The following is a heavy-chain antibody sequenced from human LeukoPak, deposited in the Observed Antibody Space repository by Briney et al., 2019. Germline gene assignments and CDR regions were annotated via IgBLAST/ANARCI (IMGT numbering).Heavy chain of an antibody. J-gene: IGHJ3*02. CDR3: ARTMVKGPKGAFDI. CDR2: INPKSGGT. V-gene: IGHV1-2*02. Sequence: SVKVSCMASGYTFTGYYMHWVRHAPVQGLESMGGINPKSGGTNYAEKFHGRFTMTRDTSISTDYMELSRLRSDETGVYYCARTMVKGPKGAFDIWGQGTMVNVSS. CDR1: GYTFTGYY. D-gene: IGHD3-10*01.